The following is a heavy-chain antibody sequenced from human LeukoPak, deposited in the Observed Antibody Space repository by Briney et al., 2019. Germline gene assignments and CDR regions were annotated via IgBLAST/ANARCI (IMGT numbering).Heavy chain of an antibody. Sequence: GASLRLSCVASGFTFSADWMHWVRQAPRNRPVWVTRINGDMTTTNYADSVRGRFTIARDNANTTLYLQMDGLTPDETVVYFGGRGPWEVLLDYWGQGALVTVSS. CDR2: INGDMTTT. CDR3: GRGPWEVLLDY. V-gene: IGHV3-74*01. J-gene: IGHJ4*02. D-gene: IGHD1-26*01. CDR1: GFTFSADW.